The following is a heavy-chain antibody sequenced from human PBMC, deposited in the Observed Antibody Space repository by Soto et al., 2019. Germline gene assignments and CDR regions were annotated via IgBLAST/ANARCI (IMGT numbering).Heavy chain of an antibody. J-gene: IGHJ4*02. V-gene: IGHV3-23*01. CDR1: GFTFNNYA. CDR3: AKDRLAVNFDY. Sequence: EVQVLDSGGGLVQPGGSLRLSCAASGFTFNNYAMNWVRQAPGKGLEWVATISATGGSTYYADSVKGRFTISRDNSKNTLYFEMNGRRVEDTAVYYCAKDRLAVNFDYWGQGTQVTVSS. CDR2: ISATGGST. D-gene: IGHD3-10*01.